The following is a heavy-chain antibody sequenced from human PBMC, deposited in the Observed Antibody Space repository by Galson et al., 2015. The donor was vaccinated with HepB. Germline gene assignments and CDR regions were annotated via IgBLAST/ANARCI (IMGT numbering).Heavy chain of an antibody. CDR2: ISYDGSNK. Sequence: SLRLSCAASGFTFSSYGMHWVRQAPGKGLEWVAVISYDGSNKYYADSVKGRFTISRDNSKNTLYLQMNSLRAEDTAVYYCAKDWYYGSGSLFDYWGQGTLVTVSS. D-gene: IGHD3-10*01. V-gene: IGHV3-30*18. CDR1: GFTFSSYG. CDR3: AKDWYYGSGSLFDY. J-gene: IGHJ4*02.